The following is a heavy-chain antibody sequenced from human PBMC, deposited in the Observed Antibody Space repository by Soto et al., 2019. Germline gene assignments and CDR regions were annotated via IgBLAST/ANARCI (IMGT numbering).Heavy chain of an antibody. CDR3: ARRLSHIRDS. CDR2: IKPGTSDI. J-gene: IGHJ4*02. CDR1: GYKFGSAW. V-gene: IGHV5-51*01. Sequence: GESLKISCKGVGYKFGSAWIGWVRQMPGKGLEWMGIIKPGTSDIRYSPSCRGHVTISADEAVSTAYLQWSSLKASDTAMYYCARRLSHIRDSWRQGTLVTVSS.